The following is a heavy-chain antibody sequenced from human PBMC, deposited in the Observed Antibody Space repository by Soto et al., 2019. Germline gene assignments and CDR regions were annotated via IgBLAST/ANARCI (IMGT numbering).Heavy chain of an antibody. D-gene: IGHD6-6*01. CDR3: ARGLTSAAARINWFDP. CDR2: ISHSGST. CDR1: RGSFSGFF. J-gene: IGHJ5*02. V-gene: IGHV4-34*01. Sequence: PSETLSLTCAVYRGSFSGFFWSWIRQPPGKGLEWIGEISHSGSTNYNPSLKSRVTISADTSKNQFSLKLSSVTAADTAVYYCARGLTSAAARINWFDPWGQGTLVTVSS.